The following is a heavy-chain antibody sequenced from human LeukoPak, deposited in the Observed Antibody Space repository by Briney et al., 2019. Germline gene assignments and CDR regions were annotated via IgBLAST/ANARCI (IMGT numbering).Heavy chain of an antibody. V-gene: IGHV1-69*04. J-gene: IGHJ4*02. CDR3: AEYYDSSGYHDY. Sequence: SVKVSCKASGGTFSSYAISWVRQAPGQGLEWMGRIIPILGIANYAQKFQGRVTITADKSTSTAYMELSSLRSEDTAVYYCAEYYDSSGYHDYWGQGTLVTVSS. D-gene: IGHD3-22*01. CDR2: IIPILGIA. CDR1: GGTFSSYA.